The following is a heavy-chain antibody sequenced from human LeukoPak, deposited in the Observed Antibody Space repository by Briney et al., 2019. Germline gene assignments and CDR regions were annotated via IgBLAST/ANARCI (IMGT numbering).Heavy chain of an antibody. CDR2: IHPSTGNP. CDR1: GYSFTNYA. J-gene: IGHJ4*02. CDR3: ARAFQSLGGLSLPDF. D-gene: IGHD3-16*02. V-gene: IGHV7-4-1*02. Sequence: ASVKVSCKASGYSFTNYAMNWVRQPPGQGLEWMGWIHPSTGNPTYAQGFTGRFVFSLDTPVSTPYLQISSLKAEDTAVYFCARAFQSLGGLSLPDFWGQGTRLTVSS.